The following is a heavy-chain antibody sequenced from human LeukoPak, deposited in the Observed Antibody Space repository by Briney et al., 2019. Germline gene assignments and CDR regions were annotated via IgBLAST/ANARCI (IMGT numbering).Heavy chain of an antibody. V-gene: IGHV5-51*01. D-gene: IGHD1-26*01. Sequence: GESLKISCKGSAYSFTSDWIGWVRQMPGKGLEWMGIIYPGDSDTRYSPSFQGQVTISADKSIGTAYLQWSSLKASDTAMYYCASGSYVTYFDYWGQGTLVTVSS. CDR1: AYSFTSDW. CDR3: ASGSYVTYFDY. CDR2: IYPGDSDT. J-gene: IGHJ4*02.